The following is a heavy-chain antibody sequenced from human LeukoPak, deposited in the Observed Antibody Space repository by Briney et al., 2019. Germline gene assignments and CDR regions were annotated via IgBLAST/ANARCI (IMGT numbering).Heavy chain of an antibody. CDR1: GYTFTSYY. CDR2: INLSGGTT. V-gene: IGHV1-46*01. CDR3: ARDFGYNWKANWFDP. Sequence: PGASVKVSCKASGYTFTSYYMHWVRQAPGQGLEWMGIINLSGGTTCYAQKFQGRVTMTNDMSTSTVYMELSSLRSEDTAVYYCARDFGYNWKANWFDPWGQGTLVTVS. J-gene: IGHJ5*02. D-gene: IGHD1-1*01.